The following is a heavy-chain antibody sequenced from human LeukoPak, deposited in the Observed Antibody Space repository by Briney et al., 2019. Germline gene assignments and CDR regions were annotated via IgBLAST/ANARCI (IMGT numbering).Heavy chain of an antibody. CDR2: INPSGDST. V-gene: IGHV1-46*01. D-gene: IGHD3-22*01. CDR1: GYTFTSYD. CDR3: ARGRGVHDSHTYDYFDY. Sequence: ASVKVSCKASGYTFTSYDMHWVRQAPGQGLEWMGIINPSGDSTSYAQKFQGRVTMTRDTSTSTVYMELSSLRSEDTAVYYCARGRGVHDSHTYDYFDYWGQGSLVTVSS. J-gene: IGHJ4*02.